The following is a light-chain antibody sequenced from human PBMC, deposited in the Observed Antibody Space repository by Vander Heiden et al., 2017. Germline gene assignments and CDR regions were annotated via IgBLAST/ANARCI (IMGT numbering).Light chain of an antibody. J-gene: IGKJ1*01. V-gene: IGKV4-1*01. Sequence: DIVMTQSPASLAVSLGERATITCKSSQSVLTTANNKNHLGWYQQKRGQPPKLLFFWASTRASGVPDRFSASGSGTDFTLTISSLQAEDVAIYYCQQSYTAPWTFGPGTNVEIK. CDR2: WAS. CDR1: QSVLTTANNKNH. CDR3: QQSYTAPWT.